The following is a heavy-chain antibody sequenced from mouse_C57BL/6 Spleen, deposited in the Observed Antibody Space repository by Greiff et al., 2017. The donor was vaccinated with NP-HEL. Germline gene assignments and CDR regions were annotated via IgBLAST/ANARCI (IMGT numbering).Heavy chain of an antibody. Sequence: VQLQQSGPGLVKPSQSLSLTCSVTGYSITSGYYWNWIRQFPGNKLEWMGYISYDGSNNYNPSLKNRISITRDTSKNQFFLKLNSVTTEDTATYYCARESNWVAYWGQGTLVTVSA. CDR3: ARESNWVAY. V-gene: IGHV3-6*01. CDR2: ISYDGSN. J-gene: IGHJ3*01. D-gene: IGHD2-5*01. CDR1: GYSITSGYY.